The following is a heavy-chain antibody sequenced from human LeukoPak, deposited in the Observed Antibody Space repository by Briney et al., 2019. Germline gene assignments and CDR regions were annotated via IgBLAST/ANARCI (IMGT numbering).Heavy chain of an antibody. CDR2: ISGSGGNT. CDR1: GFTFSSYA. CDR3: AKGVSSGWLSFDY. D-gene: IGHD6-19*01. V-gene: IGHV3-23*01. J-gene: IGHJ4*02. Sequence: PGGSLRLSCAASGFTFSSYAMSWVRQAPGKGLEWVSAISGSGGNTYYADSVKGRFTISRDNSKNTLYLQMNSLRAKDTAVYYCAKGVSSGWLSFDYWGQGTLVTVSS.